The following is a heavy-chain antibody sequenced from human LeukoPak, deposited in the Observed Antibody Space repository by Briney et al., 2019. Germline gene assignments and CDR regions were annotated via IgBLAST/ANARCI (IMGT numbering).Heavy chain of an antibody. CDR3: TRGRYQFLGPNDC. D-gene: IGHD2-2*01. V-gene: IGHV3-48*02. CDR2: ITMNSVR. J-gene: IGHJ4*02. CDR1: GFSLSDYG. Sequence: GGSLRLSCSASGFSLSDYGMSWVRQAPGKGLEWVSYITMNSVRLYADSVKGRFTISRDNDKNSVYLQMNSLRDEDTAVYYCTRGRYQFLGPNDCWGQGSLVTVSS.